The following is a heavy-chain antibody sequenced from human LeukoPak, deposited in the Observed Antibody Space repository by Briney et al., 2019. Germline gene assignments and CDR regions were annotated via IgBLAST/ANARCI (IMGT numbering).Heavy chain of an antibody. Sequence: GGSLRLSCAASGFTFSSYAMSWVRQAPGKGLEWVSAISGSGGSTYYADSVKGRFTISRDNSKNTLYLQMNSLRAEDTAVYYCAKDRASMVRGPPVDYWGQGTLVTVSS. J-gene: IGHJ4*02. CDR3: AKDRASMVRGPPVDY. D-gene: IGHD3-10*01. CDR2: ISGSGGST. CDR1: GFTFSSYA. V-gene: IGHV3-23*01.